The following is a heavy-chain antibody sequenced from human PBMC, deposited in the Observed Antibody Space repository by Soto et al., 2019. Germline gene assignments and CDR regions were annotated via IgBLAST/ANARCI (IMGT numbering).Heavy chain of an antibody. CDR3: ARGRTMVRGVIIHYGMDV. CDR1: GFTVSSNY. Sequence: EVQLVESGGGLIQPGGSLRLSCAASGFTVSSNYMSWVRQAPGKGLEWVSVIYSGGSTYYADSVKGRFTISRDNSKNTLYLQMNGLRAEDTAVYYCARGRTMVRGVIIHYGMDVWGQGTTVTVSS. D-gene: IGHD3-10*01. J-gene: IGHJ6*02. V-gene: IGHV3-53*01. CDR2: IYSGGST.